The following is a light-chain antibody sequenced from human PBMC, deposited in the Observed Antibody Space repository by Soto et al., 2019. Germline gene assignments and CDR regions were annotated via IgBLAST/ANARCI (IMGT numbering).Light chain of an antibody. CDR2: DVS. J-gene: IGKJ5*01. CDR1: QDIRGA. Sequence: AIQLTQSPSSLSASVGARVTITCRASQDIRGALAWYQQKPGKAPKMLIYDVSTLESGVPLRFSGSSSGTDFTLTISSLQPVDFATYYCQQLNSYPITFGQGKRLEIK. CDR3: QQLNSYPIT. V-gene: IGKV1-13*02.